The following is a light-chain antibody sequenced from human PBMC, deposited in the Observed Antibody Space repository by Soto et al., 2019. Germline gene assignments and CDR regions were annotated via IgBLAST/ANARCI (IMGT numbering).Light chain of an antibody. V-gene: IGKV3-15*01. J-gene: IGKJ2*01. CDR1: QSVGGN. CDR2: GAS. Sequence: EVVMTQSPATLSVSPGERATLSCRASQSVGGNLAWYQQKPDQAPRLLMYGASTRATGIPARFSGSGSGTECTLTISSLQSEDFAVYYWQQYKHWPPYTFGQGTKLEIK. CDR3: QQYKHWPPYT.